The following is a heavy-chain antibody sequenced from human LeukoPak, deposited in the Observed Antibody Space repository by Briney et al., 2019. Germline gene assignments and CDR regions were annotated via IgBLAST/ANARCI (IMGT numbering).Heavy chain of an antibody. CDR1: GFTFSSYA. CDR2: ISSNGGST. CDR3: VKADVVPAVHDAFDI. D-gene: IGHD2-2*01. V-gene: IGHV3-64D*06. J-gene: IGHJ3*02. Sequence: PGGSLRLSCSASGFTFSSYAMHWVRQAPGKGLEYVSAISSNGGSTYYADSVKGRFTISRDNSKNTLYLQMSSLRAEDTAVYYCVKADVVPAVHDAFDIWGQGTMVTVSS.